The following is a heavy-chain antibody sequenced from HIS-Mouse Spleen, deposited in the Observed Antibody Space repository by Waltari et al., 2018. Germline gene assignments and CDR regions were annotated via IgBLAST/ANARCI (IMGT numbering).Heavy chain of an antibody. CDR1: GYTFTGYY. J-gene: IGHJ2*01. CDR3: ARDLFRRLGESDWYFDL. Sequence: QVQLVQSGAEVKKPGASVKVSCKASGYTFTGYYMNWVRQAQGQGLEWMGWINPTSGGTNYAQKFQGRVTMTRDTSISTAYMELSRLRSDDTAVYYCARDLFRRLGESDWYFDLWGRGTLVTVSS. V-gene: IGHV1-2*02. D-gene: IGHD3-16*01. CDR2: INPTSGGT.